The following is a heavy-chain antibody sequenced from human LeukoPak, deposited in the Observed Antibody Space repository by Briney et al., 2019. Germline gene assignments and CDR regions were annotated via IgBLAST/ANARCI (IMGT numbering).Heavy chain of an antibody. Sequence: ASVKVSCKASGYTFTSYYMHWVRQAPGQGLEWMGWISAYNGNTNYAQKLQGRVTMTTDTSTSTAYMELRSLRSDDTAVYYCARAAVTMIVVVTEGGAFDIWGQGTMVTVSS. CDR3: ARAAVTMIVVVTEGGAFDI. D-gene: IGHD3-22*01. CDR2: ISAYNGNT. J-gene: IGHJ3*02. V-gene: IGHV1-18*04. CDR1: GYTFTSYY.